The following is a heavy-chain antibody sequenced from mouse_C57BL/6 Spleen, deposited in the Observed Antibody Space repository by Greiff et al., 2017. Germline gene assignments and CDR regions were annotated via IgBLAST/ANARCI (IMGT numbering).Heavy chain of an antibody. Sequence: VQLKESGPELVKPGASVKIPCKASGYTFTDYNMDWVKQSHGKSLEWIGDINPNNGGTIYNQKFKGKATLTVDKSSSTAYMELRSLTSEDTAVYYCARYPFAYWGQGTLVTVSA. J-gene: IGHJ3*01. CDR2: INPNNGGT. CDR1: GYTFTDYN. CDR3: ARYPFAY. V-gene: IGHV1-18*01.